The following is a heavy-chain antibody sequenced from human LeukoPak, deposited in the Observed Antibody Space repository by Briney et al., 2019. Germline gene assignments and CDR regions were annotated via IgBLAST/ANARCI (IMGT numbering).Heavy chain of an antibody. CDR1: GGSISSSSYY. Sequence: PSETLSLTCTVSGGSISSSSYYWGWIRQPPGKGLEWIGSIYYSGSTNYNPSLKSRVTISVDTSKNQFSLKLSSVTAADTAVYYCARDLYYDSSGYGGFDYWGQGTLVTVSS. CDR3: ARDLYYDSSGYGGFDY. V-gene: IGHV4-39*07. J-gene: IGHJ4*02. D-gene: IGHD3-22*01. CDR2: IYYSGST.